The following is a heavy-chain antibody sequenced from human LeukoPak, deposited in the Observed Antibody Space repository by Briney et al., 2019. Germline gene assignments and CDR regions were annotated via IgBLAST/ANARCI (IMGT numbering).Heavy chain of an antibody. CDR3: ATHKKRGTNYFDY. CDR1: GGSTSSGSYY. Sequence: SETLSLTCTVSGGSTSSGSYYWSWIRQPAGKGLEWIGRIYTSGSTNYNPSLKSRVTISVDTSKNQFSLKLSSVTAADTAVYYCATHKKRGTNYFDYWGQGTLVTVSS. V-gene: IGHV4-61*02. CDR2: IYTSGST. J-gene: IGHJ4*02. D-gene: IGHD2-2*01.